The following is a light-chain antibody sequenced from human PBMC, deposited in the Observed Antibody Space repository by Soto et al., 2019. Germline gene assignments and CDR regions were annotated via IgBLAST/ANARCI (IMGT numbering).Light chain of an antibody. J-gene: IGLJ1*01. Sequence: QAVVTQPPSVSEAPGQRVTISCTGSSSNIGAGYEAHWYQQVPGTAPKLLIYENNNRPSGVPDRFSGSKSGTSASLAITGLQDEDEAEYYCQSYDSSLSGYVFGTGTKVTVL. CDR1: SSNIGAGYE. V-gene: IGLV1-40*01. CDR2: ENN. CDR3: QSYDSSLSGYV.